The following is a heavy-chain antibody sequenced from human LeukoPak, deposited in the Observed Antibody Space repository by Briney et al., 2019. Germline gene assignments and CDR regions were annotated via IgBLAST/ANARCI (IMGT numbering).Heavy chain of an antibody. CDR2: IGSSSRTI. J-gene: IGHJ4*02. CDR1: GFTFSSYS. D-gene: IGHD3-16*01. CDR3: AKVPHSWGLFDS. Sequence: PGGSLRLSCAASGFTFSSYSMNWVRQAPGKGLEGISYIGSSSRTIYYADSVKGRFTISRDNAKNTLYLQMDSLRTEDTAVYYCAKVPHSWGLFDSWGQGTLVTVSS. V-gene: IGHV3-48*04.